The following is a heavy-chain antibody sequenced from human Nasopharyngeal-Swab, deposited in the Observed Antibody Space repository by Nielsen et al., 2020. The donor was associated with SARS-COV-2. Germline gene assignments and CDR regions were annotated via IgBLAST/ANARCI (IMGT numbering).Heavy chain of an antibody. J-gene: IGHJ4*02. V-gene: IGHV3-7*03. CDR3: ARDYYDSSAD. CDR2: VNRDGSER. Sequence: GESLKISCATSGFTFSSYWMTWVRQASGKGPEWVASVNRDGSERHYVDSVKGRFTISRDNAKNSVYLQMSRLRAEDTAVYYCARDYYDSSADWGQGTLVTVSS. CDR1: GFTFSSYW. D-gene: IGHD3-22*01.